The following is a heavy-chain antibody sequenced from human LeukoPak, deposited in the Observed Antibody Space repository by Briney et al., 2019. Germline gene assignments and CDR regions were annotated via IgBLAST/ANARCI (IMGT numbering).Heavy chain of an antibody. Sequence: GGSLRLSCAASGFTFSDYYMSWIRQAPGKGLEWVSYISSSGSTIYYADSVKGRFTISRDNAKNSLYLQMNSLRAEDTAVYYCARIKAVAGTSAFDIWGQGTMVTVSS. D-gene: IGHD6-19*01. CDR3: ARIKAVAGTSAFDI. CDR1: GFTFSDYY. V-gene: IGHV3-11*01. J-gene: IGHJ3*02. CDR2: ISSSGSTI.